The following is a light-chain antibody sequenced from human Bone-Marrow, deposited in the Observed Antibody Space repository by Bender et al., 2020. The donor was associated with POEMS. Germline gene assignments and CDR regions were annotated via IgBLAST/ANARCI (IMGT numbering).Light chain of an antibody. J-gene: IGLJ3*02. V-gene: IGLV1-44*01. CDR2: NNS. CDR1: SSKFGSYP. Sequence: QSVLTQPPSASGTPGQRVTISCSGSSSKFGSYPVNWYQQLPGAAPKLDIFNNSQRPSGVPDRFSGSNSGTSASLAISGLRSGEEADLYCATGDESLNGWGFGGGTKLTVL. CDR3: ATGDESLNGWG.